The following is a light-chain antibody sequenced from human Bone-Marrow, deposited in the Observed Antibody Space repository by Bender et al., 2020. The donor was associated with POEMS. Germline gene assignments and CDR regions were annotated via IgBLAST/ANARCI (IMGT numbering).Light chain of an antibody. Sequence: QSVLTQPPSASGTPGQRVTISCPGGSSNIGSDYVYWYQHLPGTAPKLLIYSSHRRPSEVPDRFSGSRSGTSASLAISGLQSEDEADYYCAVWDDSLNGWVFGGGTKLTVL. V-gene: IGLV1-44*01. CDR3: AVWDDSLNGWV. J-gene: IGLJ3*02. CDR1: SSNIGSDY. CDR2: SSH.